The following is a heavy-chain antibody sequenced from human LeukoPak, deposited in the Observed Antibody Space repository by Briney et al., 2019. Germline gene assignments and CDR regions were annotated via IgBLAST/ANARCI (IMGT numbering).Heavy chain of an antibody. Sequence: SGPALVKPTQTLTLTCTFSGFSLSTSGMCVSWIRQPPGKALEWLARIDWDDDKYYSTSLETRLTISKDTSKNQVVLTMTNMDPVDTATYYCARAYYYDSSGYHEDYWGQGTLVTLSS. D-gene: IGHD3-22*01. CDR2: IDWDDDK. J-gene: IGHJ4*02. CDR3: ARAYYYDSSGYHEDY. CDR1: GFSLSTSGMC. V-gene: IGHV2-70*11.